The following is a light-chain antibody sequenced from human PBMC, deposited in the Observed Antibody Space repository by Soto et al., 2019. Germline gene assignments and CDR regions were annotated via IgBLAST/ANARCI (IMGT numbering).Light chain of an antibody. CDR3: HQHNKWSSMYP. V-gene: IGKV3-15*01. J-gene: IGKJ2*01. Sequence: EIVMTQSPATLSVSPGERATLSCRASQSVSSNLAWYQQKPGQAPRLLIYGASTRATGIPARFSGSGSGTEFTLTISSLQSEDFSFYYCHQHNKWSSMYPFCQGPNSDIK. CDR2: GAS. CDR1: QSVSSN.